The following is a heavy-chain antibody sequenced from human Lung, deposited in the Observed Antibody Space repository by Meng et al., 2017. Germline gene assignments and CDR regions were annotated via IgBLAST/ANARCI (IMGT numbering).Heavy chain of an antibody. CDR1: GGSISSSNYY. Sequence: GQLQGSGPGLVKPSQTLPLTCTVSGGSISSSNYYWSWIRQPPGKGLEWSGHIYNSGSTYYNPSLKSRITISVDTSKNQFSLKLSSVTAADTAVYYCARGQKGYFDLWGRGTLVTVSS. CDR2: IYNSGST. V-gene: IGHV4-30-4*01. CDR3: ARGQKGYFDL. J-gene: IGHJ2*01.